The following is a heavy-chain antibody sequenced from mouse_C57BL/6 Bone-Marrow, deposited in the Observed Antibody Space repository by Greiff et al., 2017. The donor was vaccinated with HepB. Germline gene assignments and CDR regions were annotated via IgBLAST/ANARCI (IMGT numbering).Heavy chain of an antibody. J-gene: IGHJ1*03. V-gene: IGHV1-52*01. CDR1: GYTFTSYW. D-gene: IGHD1-1*01. CDR2: IDPSDSET. Sequence: QVQLQQPGAELVRPGSSVKLSCKASGYTFTSYWMHWVKQRPIQGLEWIGNIDPSDSETHYNQKFKDKATLTVDKSSSTAYMKLSSLTSEDAAVYYCARVITTVVAPGYFDVWGTGTTVTVSS. CDR3: ARVITTVVAPGYFDV.